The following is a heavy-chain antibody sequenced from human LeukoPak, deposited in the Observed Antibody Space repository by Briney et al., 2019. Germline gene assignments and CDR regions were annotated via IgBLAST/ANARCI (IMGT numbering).Heavy chain of an antibody. CDR1: GFTFTTSA. CDR3: VRGSCGIYCYFDY. CDR2: ISYDGSNK. J-gene: IGHJ4*02. Sequence: PGRSLRLSCAASGFTFTTSAMHWVRQAPGKGLEWVAVISYDGSNKCYADSVKGRFTISRDDSKNTVYLQMNSLRTEDTAVYYCVRGSCGIYCYFDYWGQGALVTVSS. V-gene: IGHV3-30-3*01. D-gene: IGHD1-26*01.